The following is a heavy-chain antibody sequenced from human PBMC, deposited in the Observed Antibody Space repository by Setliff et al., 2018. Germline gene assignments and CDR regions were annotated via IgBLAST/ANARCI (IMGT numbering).Heavy chain of an antibody. J-gene: IGHJ4*02. Sequence: GGSLRLSCAASGFVVSNNEMSWVRQAPGKGLEWVSVTYSNGATNYADSVKGRFIISRDNSQNTVYLQMDSLRAGDTAVYHCARVRGYDTTGYSLMYWGQGALVTVSS. D-gene: IGHD3-22*01. V-gene: IGHV3-66*03. CDR2: TYSNGAT. CDR1: GFVVSNNE. CDR3: ARVRGYDTTGYSLMY.